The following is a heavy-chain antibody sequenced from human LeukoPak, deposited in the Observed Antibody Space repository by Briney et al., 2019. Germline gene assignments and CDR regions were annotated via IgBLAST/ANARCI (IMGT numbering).Heavy chain of an antibody. CDR2: IKQDGTEK. CDR1: GFTFTTYM. V-gene: IGHV3-7*01. J-gene: IGHJ3*02. CDR3: AREIVWFGEFLDAFDI. Sequence: PGGALRLSCAASGFTFTTYMMSWVRQAPGKGREWVAHIKQDGTEKYYVDSVKGRFTISRENDTNSMYMQMNSLRAEDTAVYYCAREIVWFGEFLDAFDIWGQGTMVTVSS. D-gene: IGHD3-10*01.